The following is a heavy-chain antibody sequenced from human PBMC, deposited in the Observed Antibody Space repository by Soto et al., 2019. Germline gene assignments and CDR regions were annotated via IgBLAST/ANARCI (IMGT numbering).Heavy chain of an antibody. CDR3: AKIVTYYNFGSRYYSEGYYYMGF. D-gene: IGHD3-3*01. CDR1: GYTFTSYG. CDR2: ISAYNGNT. Sequence: QVQLVQSGAEVKKPGASVKVSCKASGYTFTSYGITWVRQAPGQGLEWLGWISAYNGNTNYAQKLQGRVTKTADTSTSSDDRERRCLGSDDTAVYYCAKIVTYYNFGSRYYSEGYYYMGFWGRGTTVAVSS. V-gene: IGHV1-18*01. J-gene: IGHJ6*03.